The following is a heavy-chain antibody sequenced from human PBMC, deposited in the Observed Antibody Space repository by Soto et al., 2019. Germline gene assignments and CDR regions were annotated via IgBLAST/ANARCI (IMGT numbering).Heavy chain of an antibody. CDR1: GFTFSSYG. D-gene: IGHD1-26*01. V-gene: IGHV3-33*01. CDR2: IWYDGSNK. Sequence: VGSLRLSCAASGFTFSSYGMHWVRQAPGKGLEWVAVIWYDGSNKYYADSVKGRFTISRDNSKNTLYLQMNSLRAEDTAVYYCARDISGSYRGKAFDIWGQGTMVTVSS. J-gene: IGHJ3*02. CDR3: ARDISGSYRGKAFDI.